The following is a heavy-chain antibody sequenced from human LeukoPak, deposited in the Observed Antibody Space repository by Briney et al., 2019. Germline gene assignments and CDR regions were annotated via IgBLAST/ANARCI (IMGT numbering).Heavy chain of an antibody. D-gene: IGHD6-19*01. CDR3: ARAQAVAGTGGFDP. Sequence: GGSLRLSCAASGFSFNSYWMHWVRQVPGKGLVWVSRISSDGSTTSYADSVKGRFTISRDNAKNTLYLQMNSLRDEDTAIYYCARAQAVAGTGGFDPWGQGTLVTVSS. CDR1: GFSFNSYW. V-gene: IGHV3-74*01. J-gene: IGHJ5*02. CDR2: ISSDGSTT.